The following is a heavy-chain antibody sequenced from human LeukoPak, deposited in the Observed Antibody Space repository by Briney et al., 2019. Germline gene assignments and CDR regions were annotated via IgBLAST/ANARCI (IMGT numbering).Heavy chain of an antibody. V-gene: IGHV4-59*08. CDR2: IYYSGST. J-gene: IGHJ4*02. CDR1: GGSISSYY. D-gene: IGHD3-3*01. Sequence: SETLSLTCTVSGGSISSYYWSWIRQPPGKGLEWIGYIYYSGSTNYNPSLKSRVTISVDTSKNQFTLKLSSVTAADTAVYYCARGAEDDFWSGYYYFDYWGQGTLVTVSS. CDR3: ARGAEDDFWSGYYYFDY.